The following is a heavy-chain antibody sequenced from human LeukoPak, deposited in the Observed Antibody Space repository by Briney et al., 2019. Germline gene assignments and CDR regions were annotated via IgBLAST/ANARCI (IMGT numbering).Heavy chain of an antibody. J-gene: IGHJ2*01. CDR2: ISSTSGTI. CDR3: ATASAPDVYWYFDL. Sequence: SGGSLRLSCAASGFTFSSYTMNWVRQAPGKGLEWVSYISSTSGTIYYADSVKGRFTISRDNSKNTLYLQMNSLRAEDTAVYYCATASAPDVYWYFDLWGRGTLVTVFS. V-gene: IGHV3-48*01. D-gene: IGHD1-14*01. CDR1: GFTFSSYT.